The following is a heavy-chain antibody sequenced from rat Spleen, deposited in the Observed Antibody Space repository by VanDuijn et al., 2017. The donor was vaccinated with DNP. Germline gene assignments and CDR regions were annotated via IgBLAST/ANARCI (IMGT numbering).Heavy chain of an antibody. CDR1: GFTFSDYY. V-gene: IGHV5-25*01. D-gene: IGHD3-1*01. J-gene: IGHJ2*01. CDR3: AIVLYDY. CDR2: ISPSGGST. Sequence: EVQLAESGGGLVQPGRSLKLSCAASGFTFSDYYMAWVRQAPTKGLEWVASISPSGGSTYYRDSVKGRFTISRDSAESTLYLQMDSLRSEDTATYYCAIVLYDYWGQGVMVTVSS.